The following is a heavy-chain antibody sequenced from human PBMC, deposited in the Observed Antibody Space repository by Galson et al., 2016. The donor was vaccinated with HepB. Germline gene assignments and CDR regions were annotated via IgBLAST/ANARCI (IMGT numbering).Heavy chain of an antibody. V-gene: IGHV3-72*01. J-gene: IGHJ4*02. Sequence: SLRLSCAASGLTFADHYVDWVRQAPGKGLEWLGRSRDKAANYRTQYAATGKGRFIISGDESRKSLYLQMNSLKTEDTAVYYCARLHYDGSIFHPFDCWGQGTLVTVSS. CDR1: GLTFADHY. CDR2: SRDKAANYRT. D-gene: IGHD3-22*01. CDR3: ARLHYDGSIFHPFDC.